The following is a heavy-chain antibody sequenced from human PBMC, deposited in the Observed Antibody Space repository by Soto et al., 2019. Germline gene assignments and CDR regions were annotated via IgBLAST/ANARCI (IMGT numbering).Heavy chain of an antibody. D-gene: IGHD3-10*01. Sequence: PGGSLRLSCAASGFTFSSYAMSWVRQAPGKGLEWVSAISGSGVSTYYVDSVKGRFTISRDNSKNTLYLQMNSLRAEDTAVYYCAKAHNYYRSGSYYPYYYGMDVWGPGTTVTFSS. CDR3: AKAHNYYRSGSYYPYYYGMDV. CDR2: ISGSGVST. J-gene: IGHJ6*02. V-gene: IGHV3-23*01. CDR1: GFTFSSYA.